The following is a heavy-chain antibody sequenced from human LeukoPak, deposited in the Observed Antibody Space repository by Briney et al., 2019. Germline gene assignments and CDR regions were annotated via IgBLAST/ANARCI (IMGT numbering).Heavy chain of an antibody. D-gene: IGHD6-13*01. CDR1: GFTFDDYG. CDR2: ISRSATTI. Sequence: PGGSLRLSCAASGFTFDDYGMSWVRQAPGKGLEWVSTISRSATTIYYADSVKGRFTISRDNAKNSLYLQMNSLRAEDTAVYYCARVGVLSSSWLLYWGQGTLVTVSS. J-gene: IGHJ4*02. CDR3: ARVGVLSSSWLLY. V-gene: IGHV3-48*03.